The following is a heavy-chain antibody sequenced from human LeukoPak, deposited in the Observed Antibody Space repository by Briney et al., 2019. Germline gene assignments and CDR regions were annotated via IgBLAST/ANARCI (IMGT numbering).Heavy chain of an antibody. Sequence: ASVKVSCKASGYTFTSYGISWVRQAPGQGLEWMGWISAYNGNTNYAQKLQGRVTMTTDTSTTTAYMELRSLRSDDTAVYYCARGPPYSSSWYFVYWGQGTLVTVSS. J-gene: IGHJ4*02. CDR3: ARGPPYSSSWYFVY. D-gene: IGHD6-13*01. CDR1: GYTFTSYG. V-gene: IGHV1-18*01. CDR2: ISAYNGNT.